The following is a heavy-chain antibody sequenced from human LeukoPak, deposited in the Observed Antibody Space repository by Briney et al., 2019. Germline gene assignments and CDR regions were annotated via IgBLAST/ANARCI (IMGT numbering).Heavy chain of an antibody. CDR1: GFTFSTNA. CDR3: AKTGSTVTALNWFDP. J-gene: IGHJ5*02. D-gene: IGHD4-17*01. CDR2: ISRSGGST. Sequence: AGGSLRLSCAASGFTFSTNAMSWVRQAPGKGLEWVSGISRSGGSTYYADSVKGRFTISRDNSKNTLYLQMNSPRGEDTAVYYCAKTGSTVTALNWFDPWGQGTLVTVSS. V-gene: IGHV3-23*01.